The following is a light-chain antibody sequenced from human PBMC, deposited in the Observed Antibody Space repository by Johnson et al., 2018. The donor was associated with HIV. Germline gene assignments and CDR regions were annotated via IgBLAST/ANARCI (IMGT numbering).Light chain of an antibody. Sequence: QPVLTQPPSVSAAPGQKVTISCSGNRSNIGDNFVSWYQQLPGTAPKLLIYENNKRPSGIPDRFSGSKSGTSATLGITGLQTGDEADYYCGTWDTSLSAGVFGPGTKVSVL. V-gene: IGLV1-51*02. CDR2: ENN. CDR1: RSNIGDNF. CDR3: GTWDTSLSAGV. J-gene: IGLJ1*01.